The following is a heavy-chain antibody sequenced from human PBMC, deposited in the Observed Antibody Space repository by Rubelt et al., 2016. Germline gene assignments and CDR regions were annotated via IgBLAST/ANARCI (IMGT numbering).Heavy chain of an antibody. D-gene: IGHD4-17*01. CDR1: GYSISSGYY. CDR2: IYHSGST. Sequence: QVQLQESGPGLVKPSETLSLTCTVSGYSISSGYYWGWIRQPPGKGLEWIGSIYHSGSTYYKPSLKSRVTISVATSKNQFSRELGSRTAAETAVDYCARAPATVPVSVVDGFDIWGQGTMVTVSS. J-gene: IGHJ3*02. V-gene: IGHV4-38-2*02. CDR3: ARAPATVPVSVVDGFDI.